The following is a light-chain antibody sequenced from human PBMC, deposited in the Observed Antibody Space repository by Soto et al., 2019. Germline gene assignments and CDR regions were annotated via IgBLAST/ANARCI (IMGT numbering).Light chain of an antibody. CDR2: AAS. CDR3: LQHSSYPWT. CDR1: QSISNH. Sequence: DIQMTQSPSSLSASVEDRVIITCRASQSISNHLNWYQQKPGKAPKLLIFAASSLQSGVPSRFSGSGSGREFTLTISSLQPEDFATYYCLQHSSYPWTFGQGTKVDIK. V-gene: IGKV1-17*01. J-gene: IGKJ1*01.